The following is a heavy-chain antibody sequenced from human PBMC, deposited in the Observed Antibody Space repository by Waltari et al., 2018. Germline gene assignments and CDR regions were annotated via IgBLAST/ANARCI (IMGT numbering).Heavy chain of an antibody. J-gene: IGHJ6*02. CDR2: IYYSGST. CDR1: GGSISSYY. D-gene: IGHD3-3*01. CDR3: ARAITIFGVVSYGMDV. V-gene: IGHV4-59*01. Sequence: QVQLQESGPGLVKPLETLSLTCTVSGGSISSYYWSWIRQPPGKGLEWIGYIYYSGSTNYNPALKSRVTIAVDTSKNQFSLKLSSVTAADTAVYYCARAITIFGVVSYGMDVWGQGTTVTVSS.